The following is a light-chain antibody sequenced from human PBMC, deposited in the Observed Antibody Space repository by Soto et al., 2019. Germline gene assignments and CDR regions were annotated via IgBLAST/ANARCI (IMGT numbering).Light chain of an antibody. CDR1: NTNVGGYNY. CDR2: EVN. J-gene: IGLJ1*01. V-gene: IGLV2-8*01. CDR3: WSYAGRNTYV. Sequence: QSVLAQPPSASGSPGQSVSISCTGTNTNVGGYNYVSWYQQHPGKAPKLIIYEVNKRPSGVPDRFSGSKTGSTASLTVSGLQADDEAEYYCWSYAGRNTYVFGTGTKVTVL.